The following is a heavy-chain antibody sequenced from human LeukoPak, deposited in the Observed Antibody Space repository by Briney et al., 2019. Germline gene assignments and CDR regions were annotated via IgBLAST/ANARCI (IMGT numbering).Heavy chain of an antibody. V-gene: IGHV3-30-3*02. CDR3: VKKGGNNGRYDYFDY. D-gene: IGHD4-23*01. CDR1: GFTFSSYA. J-gene: IGHJ4*02. Sequence: GGSLRLSCAASGFTFSSYAMHWVRQAPGKGLEWVAVISYDGSNKYYADSVKGRFTISRDNSKNTVYLQMDSLRTEDTAVYYCVKKGGNNGRYDYFDYWGQGTLVTVSS. CDR2: ISYDGSNK.